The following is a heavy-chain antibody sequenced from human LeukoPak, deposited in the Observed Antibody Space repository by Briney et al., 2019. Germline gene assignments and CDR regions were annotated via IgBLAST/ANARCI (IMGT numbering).Heavy chain of an antibody. CDR3: ARAGYSSGWDY. J-gene: IGHJ4*02. CDR1: GFTFSSYW. Sequence: PGGSLRLSCAASGFTFSSYWMSWVRPAPGKGLEWVAHIKQDGSEKYHVDSVKGRLTISRDNAENSLYLQMNSLRGEDTAVYFCARAGYSSGWDYWGQGTLVTVSS. D-gene: IGHD6-19*01. CDR2: IKQDGSEK. V-gene: IGHV3-7*01.